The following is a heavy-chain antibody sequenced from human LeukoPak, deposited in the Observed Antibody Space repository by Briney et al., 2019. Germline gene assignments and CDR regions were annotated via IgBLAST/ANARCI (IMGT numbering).Heavy chain of an antibody. CDR1: GGSFSGYY. V-gene: IGHV4-34*01. D-gene: IGHD3-10*01. CDR2: INHSGST. CDR3: ARVMGWFGGFDY. J-gene: IGHJ4*02. Sequence: SETLSLTCAVYGGSFSGYYWSWIRQPPGKGLEWIGEINHSGSTNYNPSLKSRGTISVDTSKNQFPLKLSSVTAADTAVYYCARVMGWFGGFDYWGQGTLVTVSS.